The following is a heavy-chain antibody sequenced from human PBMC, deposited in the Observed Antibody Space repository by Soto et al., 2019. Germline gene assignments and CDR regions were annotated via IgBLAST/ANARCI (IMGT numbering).Heavy chain of an antibody. CDR2: IGTAGDT. CDR3: ARGGGRVATPWFDP. CDR1: GFTFSSYD. D-gene: IGHD5-12*01. J-gene: IGHJ5*02. Sequence: EVQLVESGGGLVQPGGSLRLSCAASGFTFSSYDMHWVRQAIGKGLEWVSAIGTAGDTYYPGSVKGRFTISRENAKSALYLQMNSLGAGETAVYYCARGGGRVATPWFDPWGQGTLVTVSS. V-gene: IGHV3-13*04.